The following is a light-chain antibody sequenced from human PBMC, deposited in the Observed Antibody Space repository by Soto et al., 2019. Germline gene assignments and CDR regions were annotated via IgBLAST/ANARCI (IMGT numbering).Light chain of an antibody. Sequence: QYALTQPPSASGSPGQSVTISCTGTSRDVGLYNYVSWYQQYTGKAPKLIIYEVNKRTSGAPDRFSGSKSGNTASLAVAGLQAEDEGDYYCGSSAGSNNVSVFGGGIKLTVL. CDR2: EVN. V-gene: IGLV2-8*01. CDR1: SRDVGLYNY. CDR3: GSSAGSNNVSV. J-gene: IGLJ3*02.